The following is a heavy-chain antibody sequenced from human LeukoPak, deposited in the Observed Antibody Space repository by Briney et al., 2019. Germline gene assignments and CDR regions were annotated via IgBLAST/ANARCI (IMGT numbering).Heavy chain of an antibody. V-gene: IGHV3-74*01. D-gene: IGHD2-15*01. CDR2: INSDGSGT. J-gene: IGHJ4*02. Sequence: GGSLRLSCAASGFTFSNYWMHWVRQAPGKGLVWVSRINSDGSGTGHADSVKGRFTISRDNAKNTLYLQMNSLRAENTAVYYCAGRSAGNLEYWGQGTLVSVSS. CDR3: AGRSAGNLEY. CDR1: GFTFSNYW.